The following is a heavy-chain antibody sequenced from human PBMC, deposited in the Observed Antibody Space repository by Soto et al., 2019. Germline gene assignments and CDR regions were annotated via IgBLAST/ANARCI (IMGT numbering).Heavy chain of an antibody. CDR3: ARGFGELFYFDY. V-gene: IGHV3-33*01. J-gene: IGHJ4*02. CDR2: IWYDGSNK. Sequence: VQLVESGGGVVQPGRSLRLSCAASGFTFSSYGMHWVRQAPGKGLEWVAVIWYDGSNKYYADSVKGRFTISRDNSKNTLYLQMNSLRAEDTAVYYCARGFGELFYFDYWGQGTLVTVSS. D-gene: IGHD3-10*01. CDR1: GFTFSSYG.